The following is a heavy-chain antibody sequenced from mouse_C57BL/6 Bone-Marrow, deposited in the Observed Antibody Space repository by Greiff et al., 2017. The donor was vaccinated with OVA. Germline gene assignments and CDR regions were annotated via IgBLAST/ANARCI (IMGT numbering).Heavy chain of an antibody. CDR1: GFTFTDYY. Sequence: EVKLMESGGGLVQPGGSLSLSCAASGFTFTDYYMSWVRQPPGQALEWLGYISNKANGYPTEYSVSVKGRFTISRDNSQSFLYLQMNALRAVDSATYYCASYGLYYFDYWGQGTTLTVSS. CDR2: ISNKANGYPT. CDR3: ASYGLYYFDY. J-gene: IGHJ2*01. V-gene: IGHV7-3*01.